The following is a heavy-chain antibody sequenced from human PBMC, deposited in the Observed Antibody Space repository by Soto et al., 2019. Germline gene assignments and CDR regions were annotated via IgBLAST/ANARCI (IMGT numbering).Heavy chain of an antibody. D-gene: IGHD3-22*01. CDR3: AKEWNYSDSGPVDS. J-gene: IGHJ4*02. Sequence: GGSLRLSCAASGFTFSYYAMSWVRQAPGKGLEWVSAISNSGSRTYHADSVKGRFTISRDNSKNTLYLQMNSLRAEDTAVYYCAKEWNYSDSGPVDSWGQGTLVTVSS. CDR1: GFTFSYYA. V-gene: IGHV3-23*01. CDR2: ISNSGSRT.